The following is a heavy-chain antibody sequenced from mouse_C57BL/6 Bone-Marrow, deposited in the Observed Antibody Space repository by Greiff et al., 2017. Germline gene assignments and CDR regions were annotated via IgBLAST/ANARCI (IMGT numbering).Heavy chain of an antibody. D-gene: IGHD1-1*01. CDR3: ATSYYYGYFDY. CDR1: GYTFTSYW. CDR2: IDPSDSYT. J-gene: IGHJ2*01. V-gene: IGHV1-69*01. Sequence: QVQLQQPGAELVMPGASVKLSCKASGYTFTSYWMHWVKQRPGQGLEWIGEIDPSDSYTNYNQQFKGKSTLTVDKSSSTAYMQLSSLTSEDSAVYYWATSYYYGYFDYWGQGTTLTVSS.